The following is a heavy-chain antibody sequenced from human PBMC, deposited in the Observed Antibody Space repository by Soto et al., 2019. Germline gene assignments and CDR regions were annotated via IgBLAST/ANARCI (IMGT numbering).Heavy chain of an antibody. J-gene: IGHJ6*02. CDR3: ARIKLVDFFFINVDVCDMEV. Sequence: GGSLRLSCAASGFTLSNYAVNWVRQAPGKGLEWVSYISSDSRYIYHGDSVKGRFTISRDNARNSVDLQMNSLRDEDTAVYYCARIKLVDFFFINVDVCDMEVRGQGTPVTVSS. CDR2: ISSDSRYI. V-gene: IGHV3-48*02. D-gene: IGHD2-15*01. CDR1: GFTLSNYA.